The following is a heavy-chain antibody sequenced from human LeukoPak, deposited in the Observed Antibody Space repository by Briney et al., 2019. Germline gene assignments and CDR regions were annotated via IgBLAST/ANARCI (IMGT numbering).Heavy chain of an antibody. CDR1: GGSFSGYY. D-gene: IGHD5-24*01. CDR3: ARMDRDGYNKGYYGMDV. Sequence: SETLSLTCAVYGGSFSGYYWSWIRQPPGKGLEWIGENNHSGSTNYNPSLKSRVTISVDTSKNQFSLKLSSVTAADTAVYYCARMDRDGYNKGYYGMDVWGQGTTVTVSS. CDR2: NNHSGST. V-gene: IGHV4-34*01. J-gene: IGHJ6*02.